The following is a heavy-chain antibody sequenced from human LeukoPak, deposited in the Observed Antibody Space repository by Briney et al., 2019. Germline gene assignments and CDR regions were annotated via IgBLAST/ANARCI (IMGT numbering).Heavy chain of an antibody. CDR1: GDSISSSSYY. CDR3: ARAGSYYYGSGSYLTYKNWFDP. Sequence: PSETLSLTCTVSGDSISSSSYYWGWIRQPPGKGLEWIGEINHSGSTNYNPSLKSRVTISVDTSKNQFSLKLSSVTAADTAVYYCARAGSYYYGSGSYLTYKNWFDPWGQGTLVTVSS. J-gene: IGHJ5*02. D-gene: IGHD3-10*01. CDR2: INHSGST. V-gene: IGHV4-39*07.